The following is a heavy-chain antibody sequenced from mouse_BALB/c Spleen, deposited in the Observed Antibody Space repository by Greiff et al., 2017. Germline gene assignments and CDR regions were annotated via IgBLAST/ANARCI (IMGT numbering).Heavy chain of an antibody. CDR3: AVIYYDLAWFAY. V-gene: IGHV14-3*02. J-gene: IGHJ3*01. D-gene: IGHD2-4*01. CDR1: GFNIKDTY. Sequence: EVQLQQSGAELVKPGASVKLSCTASGFNIKDTYMHWVKQRPEQGLEWIGRIDPANGNTKYDPKFQGKATITADTSSNTAYLQLSSLTSEDTAVYYCAVIYYDLAWFAYWGQGTLVTVSA. CDR2: IDPANGNT.